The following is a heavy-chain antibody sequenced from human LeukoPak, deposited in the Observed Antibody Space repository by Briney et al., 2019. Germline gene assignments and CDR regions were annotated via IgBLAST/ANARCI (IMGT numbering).Heavy chain of an antibody. CDR2: IIPIFGTA. V-gene: IGHV1-69*05. Sequence: GASVKVSCKASGGTFSSYAISWVRQAPGQGLEWMGRIIPIFGTANYAQKFQGRVTITTDESTSTAYMELSSLRSEDTAVYYCARAYYDYVSGSYRTPFDWGQGTLVTVSS. CDR3: ARAYYDYVSGSYRTPFD. CDR1: GGTFSSYA. J-gene: IGHJ4*02. D-gene: IGHD3-16*01.